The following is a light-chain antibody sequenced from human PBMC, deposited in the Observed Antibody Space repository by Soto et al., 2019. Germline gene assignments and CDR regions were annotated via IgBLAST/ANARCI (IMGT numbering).Light chain of an antibody. Sequence: ALAQPRSVSGSPGQSVTISCTGTSSDVGVYNYVSWYQQHPGKAPKLMIYDVTKRPSGVPDRFSGSKSANTASLTISGLQAEDEADYYCCSYAGSYTFVLGTGTKVTVL. CDR2: DVT. V-gene: IGLV2-11*01. CDR1: SSDVGVYNY. J-gene: IGLJ1*01. CDR3: CSYAGSYTFV.